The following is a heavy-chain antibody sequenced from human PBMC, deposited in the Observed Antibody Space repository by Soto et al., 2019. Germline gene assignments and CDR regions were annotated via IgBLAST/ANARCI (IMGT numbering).Heavy chain of an antibody. CDR1: GFTFSSYG. CDR2: ISYDGSNK. Sequence: GGSLRLSCAASGFTFSSYGMHWVRQAPGKGLEWVAVISYDGSNKYYADSVKGRFTISRDNSKNTLYPQMNSLRAEDTAVYYCAKGEPFDYWGQGTLVTVSS. D-gene: IGHD1-1*01. CDR3: AKGEPFDY. V-gene: IGHV3-30*18. J-gene: IGHJ4*02.